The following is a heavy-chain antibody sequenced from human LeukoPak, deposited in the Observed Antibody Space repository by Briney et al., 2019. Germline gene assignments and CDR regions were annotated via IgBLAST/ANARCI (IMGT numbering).Heavy chain of an antibody. V-gene: IGHV4-39*07. CDR2: IYYSGST. CDR1: GGSISSSSYY. J-gene: IGHJ5*02. Sequence: PSETLSLTCTVSGGSISSSSYYWGWIRQPPGKGLEWIGSIYYSGSTYYNPSLKSRVTISVDMSKNQFSLKLSSVTAADTAVYYCARGHNNWFDPWGQGTLVTVSS. CDR3: ARGHNNWFDP.